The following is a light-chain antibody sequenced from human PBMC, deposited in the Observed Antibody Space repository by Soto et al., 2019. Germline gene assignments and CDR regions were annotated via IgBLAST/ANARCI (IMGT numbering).Light chain of an antibody. V-gene: IGKV1-33*01. CDR3: QHYENVPL. J-gene: IGKJ4*01. CDR1: QDISKY. CDR2: DAS. Sequence: DIQMTQSPSSLSASVGDRVSITCQASQDISKYFNWYQQKAGKAPRLLIYDASNXETXVPSXFSGSGSGTDFTFTISSLQPEDIATYYCQHYENVPLFGGGTKVDIK.